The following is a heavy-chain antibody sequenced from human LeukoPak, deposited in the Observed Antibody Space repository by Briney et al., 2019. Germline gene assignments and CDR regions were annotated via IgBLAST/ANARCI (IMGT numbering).Heavy chain of an antibody. CDR1: GFTFSSYG. V-gene: IGHV3-30*18. CDR2: ISYDGSNK. D-gene: IGHD1-1*01. CDR3: AKLGTGTTSG. Sequence: PGGSLRLSCAASGFTFSSYGMHWVRQAPGKGLEWVAVISYDGSNKYYADSVKGRFTISRDNSKNTLYLQTNSLRAEDTAVYYCAKLGTGTTSGWGQGTLVTVSS. J-gene: IGHJ4*02.